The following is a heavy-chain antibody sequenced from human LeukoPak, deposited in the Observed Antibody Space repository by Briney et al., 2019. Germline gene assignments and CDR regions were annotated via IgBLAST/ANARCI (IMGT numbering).Heavy chain of an antibody. Sequence: GGSLRLSCAASGFTFSSSAMSWVRQAPGKGLEWVAVISYDGSNKYYADSVKGRFTISRDNSKNTLYLQMNTLRDEDTAVYYCVKAGKSSARCDDFDIWGQGKMVPVSP. CDR3: VKAGKSSARCDDFDI. V-gene: IGHV3-30*18. CDR1: GFTFSSSA. D-gene: IGHD6-19*01. CDR2: ISYDGSNK. J-gene: IGHJ3*02.